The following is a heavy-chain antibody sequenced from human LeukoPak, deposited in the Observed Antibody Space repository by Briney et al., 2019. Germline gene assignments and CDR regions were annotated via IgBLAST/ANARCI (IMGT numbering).Heavy chain of an antibody. Sequence: PGGSLRLSCAASGFTFDDFGMSWVRQVPGKGLEWVSGINWNGGHTAYADSVKGRFTISRDNAKYSLYLQMNSLRAEDTALYYCARRRGEYFYYMDVWGKGTTVTVSS. J-gene: IGHJ6*03. D-gene: IGHD3-16*01. CDR3: ARRRGEYFYYMDV. CDR1: GFTFDDFG. CDR2: INWNGGHT. V-gene: IGHV3-20*04.